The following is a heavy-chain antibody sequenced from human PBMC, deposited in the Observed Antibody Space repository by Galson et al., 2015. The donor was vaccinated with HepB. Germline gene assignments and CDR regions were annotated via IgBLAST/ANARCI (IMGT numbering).Heavy chain of an antibody. CDR1: GYSFTRYG. Sequence: KVSCKASGYSFTRYGITWVRQAPGQGLEWMGWISTYNGDTNYAQKLQGRVTMTTDASTRTAHMELRSLSSVTSADTAVYYCAREVPTVFDYYMDVWGTGTTVIVSS. CDR2: ISTYNGDT. V-gene: IGHV1-18*04. CDR3: AREVPTVFDYYMDV. D-gene: IGHD3-3*01. J-gene: IGHJ6*03.